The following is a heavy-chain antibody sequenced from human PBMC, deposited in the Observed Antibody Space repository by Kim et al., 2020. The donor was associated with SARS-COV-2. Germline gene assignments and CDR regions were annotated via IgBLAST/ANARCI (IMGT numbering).Heavy chain of an antibody. D-gene: IGHD2-2*01. V-gene: IGHV1-69*01. CDR3: ARAHRYQDAFDI. J-gene: IGHJ3*02. Sequence: NYAQKFQGRVTITADESTSTAYMELSSLRSEDTAVYYCARAHRYQDAFDIWGQGTMVTVSS.